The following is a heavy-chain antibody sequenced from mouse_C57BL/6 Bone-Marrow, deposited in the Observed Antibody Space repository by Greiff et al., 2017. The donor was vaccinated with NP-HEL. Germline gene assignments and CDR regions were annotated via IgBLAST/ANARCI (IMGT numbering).Heavy chain of an antibody. D-gene: IGHD3-2*02. CDR2: IDPSDSET. V-gene: IGHV1-52*01. CDR3: ARRDSSGPAWFAY. Sequence: QVQLKQSGAELVRPGSSVKLSCKASGYTFTSYWMHWVKQRPIQGLEWIGNIDPSDSETHYNQKFKDKATLTVDKSSSTAYMQLSSLTSEDSAVYYCARRDSSGPAWFAYWGQGTLVTVSA. CDR1: GYTFTSYW. J-gene: IGHJ3*01.